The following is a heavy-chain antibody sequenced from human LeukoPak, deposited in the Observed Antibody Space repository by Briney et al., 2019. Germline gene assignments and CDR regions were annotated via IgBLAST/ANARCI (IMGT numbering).Heavy chain of an antibody. Sequence: GGSLRLSCAASGFTFSTYAMSWVRQAPGKGLEWVSTISGSGGKTDYADSVKGRFTISRDNARNSLSLQMNSLRAEDTAIYYCARDHRDSGRGAFDIWGQGTGVTVSS. D-gene: IGHD3-10*01. J-gene: IGHJ3*02. CDR2: ISGSGGKT. V-gene: IGHV3-23*01. CDR3: ARDHRDSGRGAFDI. CDR1: GFTFSTYA.